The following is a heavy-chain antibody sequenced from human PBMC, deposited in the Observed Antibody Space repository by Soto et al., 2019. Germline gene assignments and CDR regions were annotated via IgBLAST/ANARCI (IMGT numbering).Heavy chain of an antibody. D-gene: IGHD3-9*01. V-gene: IGHV3-9*01. CDR2: ISWNSGSI. Sequence: EVQLVESGGGLVQPGRSLRLSCAASGFTFDDYAMHWVRQAPGKGLEWVSGISWNSGSIGYADSVKGRFTISRDNAKNSLYLQMNSLKADDTALYYCAKARYDILTGYYTSLWFDPWGQGTLVTVSS. J-gene: IGHJ5*02. CDR3: AKARYDILTGYYTSLWFDP. CDR1: GFTFDDYA.